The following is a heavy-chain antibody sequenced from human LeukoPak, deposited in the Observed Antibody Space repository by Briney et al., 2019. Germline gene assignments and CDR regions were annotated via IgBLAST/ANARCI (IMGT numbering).Heavy chain of an antibody. CDR1: GYTFTSYG. Sequence: ASVKVSCKASGYTFTSYGISWVRQAPGQGLEWMGWISAYNGNTNYAQKLQGRVTMTTDTSTSTAYMELSSLRSDDTAVYYCASSRKYYDFWSGYPGGDAFDIWGQGTMVTVSS. CDR2: ISAYNGNT. V-gene: IGHV1-18*01. CDR3: ASSRKYYDFWSGYPGGDAFDI. D-gene: IGHD3-3*01. J-gene: IGHJ3*02.